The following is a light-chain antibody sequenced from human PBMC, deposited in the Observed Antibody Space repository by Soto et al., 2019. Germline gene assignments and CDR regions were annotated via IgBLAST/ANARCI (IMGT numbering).Light chain of an antibody. V-gene: IGKV3-15*01. CDR3: HQYSNWPPWT. Sequence: EIVMTQSPATLSVSPGERATLSCRASQSLSGNLARYQQKPGQAPRLLIYRASTRATGVPARFSASGSGTEFTLTISSLQSEDSAVYYCHQYSNWPPWTFGPGTKVEIK. CDR1: QSLSGN. CDR2: RAS. J-gene: IGKJ1*01.